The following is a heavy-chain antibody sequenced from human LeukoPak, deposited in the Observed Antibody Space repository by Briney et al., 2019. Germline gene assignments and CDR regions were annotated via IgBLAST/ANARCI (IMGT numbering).Heavy chain of an antibody. Sequence: SVKVSCKASGGSFSSYTISWVRQAPGQGLEWMGRIIPILGIANYAQKFQGRVTITADKSTSTAYMELSSLRSEDTAVYYCARESANEAYNWFDPWGQGTLVTVSS. V-gene: IGHV1-69*04. J-gene: IGHJ5*02. CDR1: GGSFSSYT. CDR2: IIPILGIA. CDR3: ARESANEAYNWFDP. D-gene: IGHD1-1*01.